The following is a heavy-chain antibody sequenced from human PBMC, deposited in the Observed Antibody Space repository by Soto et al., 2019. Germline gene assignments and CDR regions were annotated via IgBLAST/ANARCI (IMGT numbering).Heavy chain of an antibody. CDR2: ISGSGGST. J-gene: IGHJ4*02. Sequence: GGSLRLSCAASGFTFSSYAMSWVRQAPGKGLEWVSAISGSGGSTYYADSVKGRFTISRDNSKNTLYLQMNSLRAEDTAVYYCAKLHYDFWSGYYPFDYWGQGTLVTVSS. CDR3: AKLHYDFWSGYYPFDY. D-gene: IGHD3-3*01. V-gene: IGHV3-23*01. CDR1: GFTFSSYA.